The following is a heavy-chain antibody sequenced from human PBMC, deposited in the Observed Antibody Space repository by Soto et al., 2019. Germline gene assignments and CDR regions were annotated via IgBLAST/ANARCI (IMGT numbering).Heavy chain of an antibody. Sequence: QVQLVESGGGVVQPGRSLRLSCAASGFTFSSYGMHWVRQAPGKGLEWVAVISYDGSNKYYADSVKGRFTISRDNSKNTLYLQMNSLRAEDTAVYYCAKDPGGDPSGCFDYWGQGTLVTVSS. CDR2: ISYDGSNK. J-gene: IGHJ4*02. V-gene: IGHV3-30*18. CDR1: GFTFSSYG. CDR3: AKDPGGDPSGCFDY. D-gene: IGHD2-21*02.